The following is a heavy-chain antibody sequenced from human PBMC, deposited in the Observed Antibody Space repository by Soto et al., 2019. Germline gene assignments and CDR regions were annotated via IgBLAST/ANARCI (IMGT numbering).Heavy chain of an antibody. J-gene: IGHJ4*02. V-gene: IGHV3-30-3*01. Sequence: GGSLRLSCAASGFTYSTYTMHWVRQAPGKGLEWVAVISYDGNNKFYADSVKGRFTISRDNAKNSLYLQMNSLRAEDTALYYCARGLYYDSSGYYYYFDYWGQGTLVTVSS. CDR3: ARGLYYDSSGYYYYFDY. CDR2: ISYDGNNK. CDR1: GFTYSTYT. D-gene: IGHD3-22*01.